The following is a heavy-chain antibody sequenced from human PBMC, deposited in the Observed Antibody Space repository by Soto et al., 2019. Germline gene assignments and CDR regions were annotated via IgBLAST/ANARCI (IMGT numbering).Heavy chain of an antibody. CDR2: ISSSSSYI. Sequence: EVQLVESGGGLVKPGGSLSLSCAASGFTFSSYSMNWVRQAPGKGLEWVSSISSSSSYIYYADSVKSRFTISRDNAKNSLYLQMNSLRAEDTAVYYCARHGSGSYYNGTAYWGPGTLVTVSS. CDR3: ARHGSGSYYNGTAY. J-gene: IGHJ4*02. CDR1: GFTFSSYS. V-gene: IGHV3-21*01. D-gene: IGHD3-10*01.